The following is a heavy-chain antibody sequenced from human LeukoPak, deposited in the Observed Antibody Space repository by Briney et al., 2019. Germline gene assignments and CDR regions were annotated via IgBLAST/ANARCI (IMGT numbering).Heavy chain of an antibody. D-gene: IGHD3-10*01. J-gene: IGHJ6*02. V-gene: IGHV1-3*01. CDR3: ARCGEARGDYGMDV. CDR1: GYIFANYA. Sequence: ASVKVSCKASGYIFANYAIHWVRQAPGQRLEWMGWINAGNGNTKYSQNFQGRVTITRDTSASTAYMDLSSLRSEDTAVYYCARCGEARGDYGMDVWGQGTTVTVSS. CDR2: INAGNGNT.